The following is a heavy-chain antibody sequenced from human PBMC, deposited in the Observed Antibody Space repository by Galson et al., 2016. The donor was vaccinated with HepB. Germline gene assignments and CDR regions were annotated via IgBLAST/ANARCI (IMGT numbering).Heavy chain of an antibody. CDR1: GFTFSSYW. CDR2: IYSDGSDT. Sequence: SLRLSCAASGFTFSSYWMHWVRLAPQKGLVWVSRIYSDGSDTKYADSAKGRFTISRDNAHNTSYLQMNSLRVEDVAVYYCVRAAYSLDHWGQGTLVTVSS. CDR3: VRAAYSLDH. V-gene: IGHV3-74*01. J-gene: IGHJ4*02. D-gene: IGHD3-16*01.